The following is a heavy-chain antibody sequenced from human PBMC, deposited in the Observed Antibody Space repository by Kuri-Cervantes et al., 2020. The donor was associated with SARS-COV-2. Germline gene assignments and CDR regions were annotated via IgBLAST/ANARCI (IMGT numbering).Heavy chain of an antibody. D-gene: IGHD6-13*01. CDR1: GYTFTSYG. Sequence: ASVKVSCKASGYTFTSYGISWVRQAPGQGLEWMGWISAYNGNTNYAQKLQGRVTMTTDTSTSTAYMELRSLRSDDTAVYYCARDTAAGDGGYYYYGMDVWGQGTTVTVSS. CDR2: ISAYNGNT. CDR3: ARDTAAGDGGYYYYGMDV. J-gene: IGHJ6*02. V-gene: IGHV1-18*01.